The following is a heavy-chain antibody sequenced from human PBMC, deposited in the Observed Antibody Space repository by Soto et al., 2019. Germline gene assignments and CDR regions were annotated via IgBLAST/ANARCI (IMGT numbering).Heavy chain of an antibody. D-gene: IGHD6-13*01. Sequence: SVKVSCKASGGTFSSYAISWVRQAPGQGLEWMGGIIPIFGTANYAQKFQGRVTITADESTSTAYMELSSLRSEDTAVYYCARGINRAAAGPFDYWRQGTLVTVSS. CDR3: ARGINRAAAGPFDY. V-gene: IGHV1-69*13. CDR2: IIPIFGTA. CDR1: GGTFSSYA. J-gene: IGHJ4*02.